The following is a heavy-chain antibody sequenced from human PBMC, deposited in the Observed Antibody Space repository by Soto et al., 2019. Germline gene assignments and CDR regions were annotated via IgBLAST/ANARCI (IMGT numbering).Heavy chain of an antibody. CDR3: ARDTGSGLRVEPGIFEY. J-gene: IGHJ4*02. V-gene: IGHV3-23*01. Sequence: VQLLESGGGLVQPGGSLRLSCTASGFPFSHYAMNWVRQGPGTRLEWVADISGSGDSARYADSVRGRFTISRDNSRDTLYLQMNSLRVDDTAVYYCARDTGSGLRVEPGIFEYWGQGTLVTVSS. D-gene: IGHD1-26*01. CDR2: ISGSGDSA. CDR1: GFPFSHYA.